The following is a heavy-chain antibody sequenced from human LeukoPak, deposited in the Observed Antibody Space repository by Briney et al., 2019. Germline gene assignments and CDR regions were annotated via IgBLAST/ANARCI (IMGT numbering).Heavy chain of an antibody. CDR1: GGSISSSSYY. D-gene: IGHD2-15*01. CDR3: ARDQSGKWSYFDY. Sequence: SETLSLTCTVSGGSISSSSYYWSWIRQSPGKGLEWIGYVYYSGGTNYNPSLKSRVTILVDTSKNQFSLKLRSVTAADTAVYYCARDQSGKWSYFDYWGQGTLVTVSS. V-gene: IGHV4-61*01. CDR2: VYYSGGT. J-gene: IGHJ4*02.